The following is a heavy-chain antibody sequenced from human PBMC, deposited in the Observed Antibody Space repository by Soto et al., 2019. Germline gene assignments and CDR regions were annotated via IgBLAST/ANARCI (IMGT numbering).Heavy chain of an antibody. V-gene: IGHV3-48*03. J-gene: IGHJ4*02. CDR2: ISSSGITI. CDR1: GFTFSSYE. CDR3: ARVHTPKIYYDCVWGSYRYTLDY. D-gene: IGHD3-16*02. Sequence: PGGSLRLSCAASGFTFSSYEMNWVRQAPWKGLEWVSYISSSGITIYYADSVKGRFTISRDNAKNSLYLKMNSLRAEDTAVYYCARVHTPKIYYDCVWGSYRYTLDYLGQGILVTVSS.